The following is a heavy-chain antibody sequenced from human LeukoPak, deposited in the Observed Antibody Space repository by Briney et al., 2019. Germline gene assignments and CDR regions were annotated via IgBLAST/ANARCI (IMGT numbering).Heavy chain of an antibody. CDR2: INHCGST. V-gene: IGHV4-34*01. CDR3: ARGSGLGITIFGVVRNPLDY. Sequence: SETLSLTFAVYGGSFSGYYWSWLRPPPGKGLAWIGEINHCGSTNYNPSLKSRVTISVDTSKNQFSLKLSSVTAADTAVYYCARGSGLGITIFGVVRNPLDYWGQGTLVTVSS. J-gene: IGHJ4*02. D-gene: IGHD3-3*01. CDR1: GGSFSGYY.